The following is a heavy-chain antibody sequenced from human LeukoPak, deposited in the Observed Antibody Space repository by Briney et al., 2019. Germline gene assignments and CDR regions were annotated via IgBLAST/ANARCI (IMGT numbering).Heavy chain of an antibody. CDR1: GYSITRGYF. D-gene: IGHD3-9*01. CDR3: ARGRLTVLRYFDWLWDDAFDI. V-gene: IGHV4-38-2*02. Sequence: SETLSLTCTVSGYSITRGYFWGWIRQSPGKGLEWIASMFHSGSTYYNPSLKSQVTMSVDTSKNQFSLKLSSVTAADTAVYYCARGRLTVLRYFDWLWDDAFDIWGQGTMVTVSS. CDR2: MFHSGST. J-gene: IGHJ3*02.